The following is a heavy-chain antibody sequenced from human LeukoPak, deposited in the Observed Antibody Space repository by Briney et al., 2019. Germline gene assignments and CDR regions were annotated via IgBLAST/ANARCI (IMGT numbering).Heavy chain of an antibody. CDR2: ISSSSSYI. CDR3: ARDAFTYYDYVWGSSSSRADFDY. CDR1: GFTFSSYS. D-gene: IGHD3-16*01. V-gene: IGHV3-21*01. Sequence: PGGSLGLSCAASGFTFSSYSMNWVRQAPGKGLEWVSSISSSSSYIYYADSVKGRFTISRDNAKNSLYLQMNSLRAEDTAVYYCARDAFTYYDYVWGSSSSRADFDYWGQGTLVTVSS. J-gene: IGHJ4*02.